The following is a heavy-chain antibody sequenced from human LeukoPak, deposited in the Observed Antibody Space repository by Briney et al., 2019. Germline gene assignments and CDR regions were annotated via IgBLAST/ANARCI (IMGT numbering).Heavy chain of an antibody. CDR3: AKDRPGYYGSGSYYNHWLEGHN. V-gene: IGHV3-23*01. Sequence: PGGSLRLSCAASGFTFSSYAMSWVRQAPGKGLEWVSAISGSGGSTYYADSVKGRFTIPRDNSKNTLYLQMNSLRAEDTAVYYCAKDRPGYYGSGSYYNHWLEGHNWGQGTLVTVSS. D-gene: IGHD3-10*01. J-gene: IGHJ4*02. CDR1: GFTFSSYA. CDR2: ISGSGGST.